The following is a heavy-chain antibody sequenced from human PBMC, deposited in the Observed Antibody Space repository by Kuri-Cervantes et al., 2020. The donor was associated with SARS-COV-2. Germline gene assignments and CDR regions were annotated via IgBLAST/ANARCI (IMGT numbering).Heavy chain of an antibody. V-gene: IGHV3-15*01. CDR1: GFTFSSYS. J-gene: IGHJ4*02. CDR3: TTDSYYYDSSGYYSKLYDFDY. CDR2: IKSKTDGGTT. D-gene: IGHD3-22*01. Sequence: GESLKISCAASGFTFSSYSMNWVRQAPGKGLEWVGRIKSKTDGGTTDYAAPVKGRFTISRDDSKNTLYLQMNSLKTEDTAVYYCTTDSYYYDSSGYYSKLYDFDYWGQGTLVTVSS.